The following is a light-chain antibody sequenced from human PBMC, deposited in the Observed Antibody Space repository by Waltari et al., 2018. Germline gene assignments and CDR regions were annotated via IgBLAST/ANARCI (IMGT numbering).Light chain of an antibody. Sequence: QSVLTQPPSASGTPGQRGTISCSGSSSNIGSNTVNWYQPPPGTAPKLLIYSNNQRPSGVPDRFSGSKSGTSASLAISGLQSEDEADYYCAAWDDSLNGYVFGTGTKVTVL. CDR3: AAWDDSLNGYV. V-gene: IGLV1-44*01. CDR1: SSNIGSNT. J-gene: IGLJ1*01. CDR2: SNN.